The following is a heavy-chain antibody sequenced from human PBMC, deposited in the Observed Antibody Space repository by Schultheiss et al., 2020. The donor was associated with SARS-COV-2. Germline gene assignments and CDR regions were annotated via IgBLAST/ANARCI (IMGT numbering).Heavy chain of an antibody. Sequence: SETLSLTCAVYGGSFSGYYWSWIRQPPGMGLEWIGYIYYSGSTNYNPSLKSRVTISVDTSKNQFSLKLSSVTAADTAVYYCAREKVAAAYSLFDPWGQGTLVTVSS. V-gene: IGHV4-59*12. CDR3: AREKVAAAYSLFDP. J-gene: IGHJ5*02. CDR1: GGSFSGYY. CDR2: IYYSGST. D-gene: IGHD6-13*01.